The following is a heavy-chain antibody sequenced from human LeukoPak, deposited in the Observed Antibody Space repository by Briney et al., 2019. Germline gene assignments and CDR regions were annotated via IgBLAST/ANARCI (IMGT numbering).Heavy chain of an antibody. CDR3: AKGQDVFDY. CDR1: GFTFSSYA. CDR2: ISYDGSNK. D-gene: IGHD3-16*01. Sequence: PGGSLRLSCAASGFTFSSYAVHWVRQAPGKGLEWVAIISYDGSNKYYADSVKDRFTISRDNSKNTLYLQVNSLRAEDTAVYYCAKGQDVFDYWGQGTLVTVSS. J-gene: IGHJ4*02. V-gene: IGHV3-30-3*01.